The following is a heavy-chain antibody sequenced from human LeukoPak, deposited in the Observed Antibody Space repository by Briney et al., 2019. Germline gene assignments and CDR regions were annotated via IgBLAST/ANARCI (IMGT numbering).Heavy chain of an antibody. J-gene: IGHJ4*02. CDR2: LRGDGST. Sequence: GGSLRLSCVASGFTFSSYAMSWVRQAPARGLGWVASLRGDGSTFYADSVKGRFTLSRDESRNTVYLHLSYLRVEDTAVYYCAKASWVSSADAVLWGQGTPVTVSS. V-gene: IGHV3-23*01. CDR3: AKASWVSSADAVL. CDR1: GFTFSSYA. D-gene: IGHD3-16*01.